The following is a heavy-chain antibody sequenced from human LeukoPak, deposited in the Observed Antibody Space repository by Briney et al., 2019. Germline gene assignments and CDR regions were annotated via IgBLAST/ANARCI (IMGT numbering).Heavy chain of an antibody. Sequence: SETLSLTCAVHGGSFSGYYWSWIRQPPGKGLEWIGEINHSGSTNYNPSLKSRVTISVDTSKNQFSLKLSSVTAADTAVYYCARWANIAAAYYYYYYYMDVWGKGTTVTVSS. CDR3: ARWANIAAAYYYYYYYMDV. J-gene: IGHJ6*03. V-gene: IGHV4-34*01. CDR1: GGSFSGYY. CDR2: INHSGST. D-gene: IGHD6-13*01.